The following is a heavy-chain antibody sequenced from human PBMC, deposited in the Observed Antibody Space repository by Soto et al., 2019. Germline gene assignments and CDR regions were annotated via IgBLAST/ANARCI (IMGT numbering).Heavy chain of an antibody. CDR3: AKDRGEEGLKFLEWFGGMDV. Sequence: GGSLRLSCAASGFSVSNYWMNWVRQAPGKGLVWVSHIKSDGTTSYADSVEGRFTVSRDDAKNTFYLQMNGLRAEDTAVYYCAKDRGEEGLKFLEWFGGMDVWGHGTTVTVS. CDR2: IKSDGTT. J-gene: IGHJ6*02. V-gene: IGHV3-74*01. CDR1: GFSVSNYW. D-gene: IGHD3-3*01.